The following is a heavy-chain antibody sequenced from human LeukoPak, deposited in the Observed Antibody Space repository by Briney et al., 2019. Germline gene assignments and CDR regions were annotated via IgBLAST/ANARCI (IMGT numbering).Heavy chain of an antibody. V-gene: IGHV3-23*01. CDR2: ISGSGYST. Sequence: GGSLRLSCAASGFTFSSYAMSWVRQAPGKGLEWVSAISGSGYSTYYADSVKGRFTISRDNSKNTLYLQMNSLRAEDTAVYYCALGRTYYYYYMDVWGKGTTVTVSS. J-gene: IGHJ6*03. CDR1: GFTFSSYA. CDR3: ALGRTYYYYYMDV. D-gene: IGHD1-26*01.